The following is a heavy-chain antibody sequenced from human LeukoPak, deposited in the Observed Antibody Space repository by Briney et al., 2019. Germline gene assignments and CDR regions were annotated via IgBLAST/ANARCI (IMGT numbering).Heavy chain of an antibody. Sequence: SETLSLTCAVYGGSFSGYYWSWIRQPPGKGLECIGEIHHSGSTNYNPSLKSRVTLSVDTSKNQLSLKLSSVTAADTAVYYCARSRGWLQSHPLGYWGQGTLVTVSS. D-gene: IGHD5-24*01. CDR2: IHHSGST. J-gene: IGHJ4*02. CDR1: GGSFSGYY. CDR3: ARSRGWLQSHPLGY. V-gene: IGHV4-34*01.